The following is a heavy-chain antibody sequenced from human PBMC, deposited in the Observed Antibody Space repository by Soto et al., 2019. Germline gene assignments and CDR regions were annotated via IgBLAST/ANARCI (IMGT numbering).Heavy chain of an antibody. V-gene: IGHV4-59*01. CDR1: GGSISGYY. D-gene: IGHD1-26*01. CDR3: AASYSGSYLFHH. J-gene: IGHJ1*01. Sequence: QVQLQESGPGLVKPSETLSLTCTVSGGSISGYYWSWIRQPPGKGLEWIGYIYYSGSTSYNPSLRSRVTISPDASKDQFSLKLSSVAAADTAVYYCAASYSGSYLFHHWGQGTLVTVSS. CDR2: IYYSGST.